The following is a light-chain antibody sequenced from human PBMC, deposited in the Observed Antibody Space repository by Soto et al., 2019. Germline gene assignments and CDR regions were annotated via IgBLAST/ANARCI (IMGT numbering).Light chain of an antibody. V-gene: IGLV2-8*01. CDR1: TSDVGHYNY. CDR2: EVT. CDR3: SSYAGSNSSFYVV. Sequence: QSALTQPPSASGSPGQSVTISCTGTTSDVGHYNYVSWYQQHPGKAPKLMIYEVTKRPSGVPERLSGSKSGNTASLTVSGLQAEDEAEYYCSSYAGSNSSFYVVFGGGTKVTVL. J-gene: IGLJ2*01.